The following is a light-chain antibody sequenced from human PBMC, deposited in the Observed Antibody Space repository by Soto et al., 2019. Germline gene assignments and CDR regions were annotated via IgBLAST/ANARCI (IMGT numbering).Light chain of an antibody. CDR1: SSDVGAYYS. V-gene: IGLV2-14*01. CDR2: GVT. Sequence: QSALTQPASVSGSPGQSITISCTGTSSDVGAYYSVSWYQHHPGKAPKLIIYGVTNRPSGVSSRFSGSKSGNTASLTISGLQAEDEADYHCSSYTSGSSNYVFGNGTKLTV. J-gene: IGLJ1*01. CDR3: SSYTSGSSNYV.